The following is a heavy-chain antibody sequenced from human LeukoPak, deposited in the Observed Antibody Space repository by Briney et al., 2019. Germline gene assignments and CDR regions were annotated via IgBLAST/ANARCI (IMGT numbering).Heavy chain of an antibody. D-gene: IGHD2-15*01. V-gene: IGHV4-61*01. CDR3: AKTPAATTFDY. J-gene: IGHJ4*02. Sequence: SETLSLTCTVSGGSVSSGSYYWSWIRHPPGKGLEWIGYIYYSGSTNYNPSLKSRVAISVDTSKNQFSLKLSSMTAADTAVYYCAKTPAATTFDYWGQGTLVTVSS. CDR2: IYYSGST. CDR1: GGSVSSGSYY.